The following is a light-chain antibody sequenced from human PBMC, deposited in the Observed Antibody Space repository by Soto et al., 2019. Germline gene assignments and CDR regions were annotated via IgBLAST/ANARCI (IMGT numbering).Light chain of an antibody. V-gene: IGLV2-11*01. Sequence: QSALTQPRSVSGSPGQSVTIYCTGNSSDIGGYNYVSWYQQHPGKAPKLMTYDVSKRPSGVPDRFSGSKSGNTASLTISGLQADDEADYYCCSYAGSYTEVFGGGTKLTVL. CDR2: DVS. CDR1: SSDIGGYNY. J-gene: IGLJ2*01. CDR3: CSYAGSYTEV.